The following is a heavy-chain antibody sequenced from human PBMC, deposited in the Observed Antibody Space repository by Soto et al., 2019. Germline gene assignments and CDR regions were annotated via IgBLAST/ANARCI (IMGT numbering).Heavy chain of an antibody. CDR1: GFTFSDYE. J-gene: IGHJ4*02. CDR2: ISSSGNTI. V-gene: IGHV3-48*03. D-gene: IGHD6-6*01. CDR3: ARGGRYSSCAY. Sequence: GGSLRLSCAGSGFTFSDYEMNWVRQAPGKGLEWVSYISSSGNTINYADSAKGRFTVSRDNAKNSLYLQMNSLRAEDTAVYYCARGGRYSSCAYWGQGTLVTVSS.